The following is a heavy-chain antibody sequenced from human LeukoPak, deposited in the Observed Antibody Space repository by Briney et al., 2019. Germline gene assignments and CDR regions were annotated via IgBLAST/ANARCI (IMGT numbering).Heavy chain of an antibody. CDR2: ISGSGGST. CDR3: ARDRNLGIAAAGSFDY. J-gene: IGHJ4*02. D-gene: IGHD6-13*01. Sequence: GGSLRLSCAASGFTFSSYAMSWVRQAPGKGLEWVSAISGSGGSTYYADSVKGRFTISRDNSKNMLYLQMNSLRAEDTAVYYCARDRNLGIAAAGSFDYWGQGTLVTVSS. CDR1: GFTFSSYA. V-gene: IGHV3-23*01.